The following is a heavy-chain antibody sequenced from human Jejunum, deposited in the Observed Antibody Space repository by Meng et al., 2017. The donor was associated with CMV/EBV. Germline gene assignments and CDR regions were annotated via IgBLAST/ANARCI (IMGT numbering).Heavy chain of an antibody. J-gene: IGHJ4*02. CDR3: GDPPAGY. CDR2: IFHSGAT. Sequence: TLSITCVVSGGSLIGTNWWNWVRQPPGGGLEWIGEIFHSGATNYNPSLKRRVTISIDNSKNQFSLKLTSVTAADTAVYFCGDPPAGYWGQGVLVTVSS. CDR1: GGSLIGTNW. V-gene: IGHV4-4*01.